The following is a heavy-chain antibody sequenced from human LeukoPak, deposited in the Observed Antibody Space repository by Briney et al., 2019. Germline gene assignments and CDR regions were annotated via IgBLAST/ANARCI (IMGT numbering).Heavy chain of an antibody. Sequence: ASVKVSCKASGYTFTDYCIHWVQQAPGKGLRWMGRIDPKDDETIFAEKFKGRVTISVDATTDTAYLELNSLRSEDTAVYYCVYGSNAGLEDYWGQGTLVTVSS. D-gene: IGHD4-23*01. V-gene: IGHV1-69-2*01. CDR1: GYTFTDYC. CDR2: IDPKDDET. J-gene: IGHJ4*02. CDR3: VYGSNAGLEDY.